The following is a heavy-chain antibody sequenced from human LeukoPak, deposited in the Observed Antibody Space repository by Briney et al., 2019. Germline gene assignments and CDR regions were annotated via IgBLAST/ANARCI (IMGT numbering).Heavy chain of an antibody. Sequence: GGSLRLSCTASGFTFSTYAMTWVRQAPGRRLEWVAGIWYDGTNKYYADSVKGRVTISRDNSRNTLYLQMNSLRVEDTAMYSCARDPAGNRGNFDYWGQGTLVTVSS. J-gene: IGHJ4*02. CDR2: IWYDGTNK. V-gene: IGHV3-33*08. CDR1: GFTFSTYA. CDR3: ARDPAGNRGNFDY. D-gene: IGHD6-13*01.